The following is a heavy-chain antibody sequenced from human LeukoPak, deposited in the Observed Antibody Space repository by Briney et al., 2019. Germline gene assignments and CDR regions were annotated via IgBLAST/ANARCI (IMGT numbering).Heavy chain of an antibody. D-gene: IGHD3-3*01. CDR2: IKQDRSEK. Sequence: PGGSLRLSCAASGFTFSRYWMSWVRQAPGKGLELVANIKQDRSEKYYVDSVKGRFTISRDNAKNSLYLQMNSLRAEDTAVYYCARLREIPVFGVVTKSTSYFDYWGQGTLVTVSS. CDR3: ARLREIPVFGVVTKSTSYFDY. CDR1: GFTFSRYW. V-gene: IGHV3-7*01. J-gene: IGHJ4*02.